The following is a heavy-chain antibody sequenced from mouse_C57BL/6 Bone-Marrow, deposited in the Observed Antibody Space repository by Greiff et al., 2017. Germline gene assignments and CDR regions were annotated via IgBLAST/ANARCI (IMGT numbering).Heavy chain of an antibody. D-gene: IGHD1-1*01. CDR3: ARAGITTVTDY. CDR1: GYAFTNYL. CDR2: INPGSGGT. J-gene: IGHJ2*01. Sequence: QVQLQQSGAELVRPGTSVKVSCKASGYAFTNYLIEWVKQRPGQGLEWIGVINPGSGGTNYNEKFKGKATLTADKSSSTAYMQLSSLTSEDSAVYFCARAGITTVTDYWGQGTTLTVSS. V-gene: IGHV1-54*01.